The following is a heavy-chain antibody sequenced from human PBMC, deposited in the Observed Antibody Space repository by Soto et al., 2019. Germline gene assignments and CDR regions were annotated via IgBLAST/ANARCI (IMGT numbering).Heavy chain of an antibody. D-gene: IGHD3-10*01. J-gene: IGHJ4*02. V-gene: IGHV3-30*18. Sequence: QVQLVESGGGVVQPGRSLRLSCAASGFTFSSYGMHWVRQAPGKGLEWVALISSDGSNKYYADSVKGRFTISRDNSKNTLYLQMNTLSAKDTAVYYYAKVRADYYYGSAPFDYWGQGTLVTVSS. CDR2: ISSDGSNK. CDR1: GFTFSSYG. CDR3: AKVRADYYYGSAPFDY.